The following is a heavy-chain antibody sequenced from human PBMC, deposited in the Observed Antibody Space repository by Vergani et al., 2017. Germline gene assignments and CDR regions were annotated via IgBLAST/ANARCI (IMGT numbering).Heavy chain of an antibody. Sequence: QVQLVQSGAEVKKPGSSVKVSCKASGGTFSSYAISWVRQAPGQGLEWMGGIIPIFGTANDAQKFQGRVTITADESTSTAYMELSSLRSEDTAVYYFATPKNYDILTESAFDIWGQGTMVTVSS. CDR2: IIPIFGTA. V-gene: IGHV1-69*01. J-gene: IGHJ3*02. CDR3: ATPKNYDILTESAFDI. D-gene: IGHD3-9*01. CDR1: GGTFSSYA.